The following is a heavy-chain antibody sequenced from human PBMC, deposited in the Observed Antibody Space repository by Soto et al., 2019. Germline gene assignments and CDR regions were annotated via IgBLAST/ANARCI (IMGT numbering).Heavy chain of an antibody. CDR3: ARGTYAQLRYSDFVPEDY. Sequence: ASVKVSCKASGYTFTSYYMHWVRQAPGQGLEWMGIINPSGGSTSYAQKFQGRVTMTRDTSTSTVYMELSSLRSEDTAVYYCARGTYAQLRYSDFVPEDYWGQGTLVTVPQ. V-gene: IGHV1-46*03. J-gene: IGHJ4*02. D-gene: IGHD3-9*01. CDR2: INPSGGST. CDR1: GYTFTSYY.